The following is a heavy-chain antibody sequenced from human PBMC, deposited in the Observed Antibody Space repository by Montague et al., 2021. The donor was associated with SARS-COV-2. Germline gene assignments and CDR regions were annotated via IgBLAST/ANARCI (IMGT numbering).Heavy chain of an antibody. V-gene: IGHV4-34*01. J-gene: IGHJ4*02. Sequence: SETRSLTCTVPGGSFIGYYWGWIRQPPGKGLEWICEINHNGNTHYNPSLTRRLTISLDASRTHISLQVTAVTAADTAVYFCSRRLYSFGSGTYRYWGQGTLVTVSS. CDR2: INHNGNT. D-gene: IGHD3-10*01. CDR3: SRRLYSFGSGTYRY. CDR1: GGSFIGYY.